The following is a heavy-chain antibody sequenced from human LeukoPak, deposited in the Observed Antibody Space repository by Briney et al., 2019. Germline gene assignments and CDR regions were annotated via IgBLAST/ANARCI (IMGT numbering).Heavy chain of an antibody. Sequence: GGSLRLSCAASEFNFSTYWMSWVRQAPGKGLEWVANIKEDGTEKYYVGSVKGRFTISRDNAKKSLYLQMNSLRDDDTAVYFCARSPAGDAWPPAYYMDVWGKGTTVTVSS. CDR2: IKEDGTEK. D-gene: IGHD3-10*01. V-gene: IGHV3-7*01. J-gene: IGHJ6*03. CDR1: EFNFSTYW. CDR3: ARSPAGDAWPPAYYMDV.